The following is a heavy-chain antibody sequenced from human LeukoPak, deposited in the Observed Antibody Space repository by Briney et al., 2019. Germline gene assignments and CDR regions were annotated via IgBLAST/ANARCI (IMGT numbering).Heavy chain of an antibody. V-gene: IGHV3-48*03. CDR1: GFTFRSYE. CDR3: ARADFCSTTTTCPYYYYMDV. J-gene: IGHJ6*03. CDR2: ISSTGISI. Sequence: GGSLRLXCAASGFTFRSYEMNWVRQAPGKGLEWVSYISSTGISIYYADSVKGRFTISRDNAKNSLYLQMNSLRAEDTAVYYCARADFCSTTTTCPYYYYMDVWGKGTTVTVS. D-gene: IGHD2/OR15-2a*01.